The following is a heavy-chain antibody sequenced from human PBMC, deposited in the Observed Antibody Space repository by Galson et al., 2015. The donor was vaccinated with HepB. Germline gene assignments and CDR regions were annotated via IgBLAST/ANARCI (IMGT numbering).Heavy chain of an antibody. CDR1: GGSFSGYY. CDR2: INHSGST. CDR3: ARGIPDAAAGTFFDY. J-gene: IGHJ4*02. V-gene: IGHV4-34*01. Sequence: ETLSLTCAVYGGSFSGYYWSWIRQPPGKGLEWIGEINHSGSTNYNPSLKSRVTISVDTSKNQFSLKLSSVTAADTAVYYCARGIPDAAAGTFFDYWGQGTLVTVSS. D-gene: IGHD6-13*01.